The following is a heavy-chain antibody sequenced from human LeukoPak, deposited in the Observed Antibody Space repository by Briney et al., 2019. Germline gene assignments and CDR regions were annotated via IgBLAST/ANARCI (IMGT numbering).Heavy chain of an antibody. Sequence: GGSLRLSCAASGFSFDDYAMHWVRQAPGKGLEWVSTISGSGGGTYYADSVKGRFTISRDDSKNPLYLQMNSLRAEDTAVYYCVKDLGRYRNNCFDYWGQGTLVTVSS. CDR2: ISGSGGGT. D-gene: IGHD1-26*01. CDR3: VKDLGRYRNNCFDY. CDR1: GFSFDDYA. V-gene: IGHV3-23*01. J-gene: IGHJ4*02.